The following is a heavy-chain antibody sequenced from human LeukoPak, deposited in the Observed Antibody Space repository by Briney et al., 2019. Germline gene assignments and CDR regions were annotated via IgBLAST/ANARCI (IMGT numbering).Heavy chain of an antibody. J-gene: IGHJ4*02. V-gene: IGHV4-39*01. Sequence: SETLSLTCTVSGGSISSSSYYWGWIRQPPGKGLEWIGSIYYSGSTYYNPSLKSRVTISVDTSKNQFSLKLSSVTAADTAVYYCARHKFPAYYYGSGSYPPDYWGEGTLVTVSS. CDR2: IYYSGST. D-gene: IGHD3-10*01. CDR1: GGSISSSSYY. CDR3: ARHKFPAYYYGSGSYPPDY.